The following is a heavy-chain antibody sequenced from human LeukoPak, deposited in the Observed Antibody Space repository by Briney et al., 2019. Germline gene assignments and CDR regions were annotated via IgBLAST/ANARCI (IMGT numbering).Heavy chain of an antibody. CDR1: GFTFSSYG. Sequence: QPGRSLRLSCAASGFTFSSYGMHWVRQAPGKGLEWVAVISYDGSNKYYADSVKGRFTISRDNSKNTLYLQMNSLRAEDTAVYYCAKEGVAAAGKGDFDYWGQGTLVTDSS. J-gene: IGHJ4*02. CDR3: AKEGVAAAGKGDFDY. CDR2: ISYDGSNK. D-gene: IGHD6-13*01. V-gene: IGHV3-30*18.